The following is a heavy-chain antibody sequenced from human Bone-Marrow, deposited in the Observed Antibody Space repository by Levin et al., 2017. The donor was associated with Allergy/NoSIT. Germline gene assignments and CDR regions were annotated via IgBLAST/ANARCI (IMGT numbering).Heavy chain of an antibody. D-gene: IGHD3-10*02. CDR1: GFTFSIYS. V-gene: IGHV3-21*01. J-gene: IGHJ3*02. CDR3: ARGIIGDVRGDHKEACDS. CDR2: ISSSGSDM. Sequence: GGSLRLSCTVSGFTFSIYSINWVRQAPGKGLEWVSSISSSGSDMYYVDSVRGRFTISRDNAKNSLTLQMNSLRAEDTAVYYCARGIIGDVRGDHKEACDSWGQGTMVAVSS.